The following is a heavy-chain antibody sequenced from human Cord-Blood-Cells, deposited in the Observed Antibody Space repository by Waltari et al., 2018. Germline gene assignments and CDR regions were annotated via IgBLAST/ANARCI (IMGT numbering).Heavy chain of an antibody. CDR1: GFTSSSYG. CDR2: ISYDGSNK. D-gene: IGHD1-26*01. CDR3: ALSGSYDFDY. J-gene: IGHJ4*02. Sequence: QVQLLESGGGVVQPGRSLRLSCAASGFTSSSYGMHWFRQAPGKGLEWVAVISYDGSNKYYADSVKGRFTISRDNSKNTLYLQMSSLRAEDTAVYYCALSGSYDFDYWGQGTLVTVSS. V-gene: IGHV3-30*03.